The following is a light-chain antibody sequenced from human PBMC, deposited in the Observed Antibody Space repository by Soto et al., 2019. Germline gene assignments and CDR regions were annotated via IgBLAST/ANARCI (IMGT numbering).Light chain of an antibody. CDR3: SSYTGSAEV. J-gene: IGLJ1*01. CDR1: SSDVGAYNY. Sequence: QSVLTQPASVSGSPGQSITISCTGSSSDVGAYNYVSWYQQYPGKAPKLIIYDVTRRPSGVSNRFSVSKSGNTASLTISGLQAEDEADYYCSSYTGSAEVFGTGTKLTVL. V-gene: IGLV2-14*03. CDR2: DVT.